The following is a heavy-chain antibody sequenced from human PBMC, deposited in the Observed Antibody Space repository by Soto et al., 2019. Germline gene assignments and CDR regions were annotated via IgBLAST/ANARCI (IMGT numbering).Heavy chain of an antibody. CDR2: ITGRSAVP. J-gene: IGHJ5*02. Sequence: EGQLLQSGGDLVQPGGSLILLCAGSGLTLRSYAMTWIRQTPEKGLEWVSTITGRSAVPSYADSVNGRFTVSRDNSKNTVYLQMNSLRPDDTVIYYCAKGGPFTGGFDPWGQGTLVTVSA. V-gene: IGHV3-23*01. D-gene: IGHD3-16*01. CDR3: AKGGPFTGGFDP. CDR1: GLTLRSYA.